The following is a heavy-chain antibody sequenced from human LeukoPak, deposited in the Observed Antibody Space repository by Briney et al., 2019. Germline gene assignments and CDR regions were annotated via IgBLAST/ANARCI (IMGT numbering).Heavy chain of an antibody. CDR2: ISYDGSNK. CDR1: GFTFSNYA. D-gene: IGHD5-12*01. Sequence: GGSLRLSWAASGFTFSNYAMHWVRQAPGKGLEWVAVISYDGSNKYYADSVKGRFTISRDNSNNALYLQMNSLRAEDTAVYYCSRDGQGYSGYDSPDYWGQGTLVTVSS. CDR3: SRDGQGYSGYDSPDY. V-gene: IGHV3-30-3*01. J-gene: IGHJ4*02.